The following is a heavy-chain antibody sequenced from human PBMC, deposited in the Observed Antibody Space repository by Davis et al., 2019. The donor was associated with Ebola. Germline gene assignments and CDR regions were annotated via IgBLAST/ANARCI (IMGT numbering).Heavy chain of an antibody. D-gene: IGHD2-2*01. CDR2: IYDSGNT. V-gene: IGHV4-59*01. Sequence: SETLSLTCTVSGGSISSYYWSWIRQPPGKGLEWIGNIYDSGNTNYNPSLMSRVTTSVDTSKNQLSLKLSSVTAADTAVYYCARGLVGYCSSTSCYYFDYWGQGTLVTVSS. CDR3: ARGLVGYCSSTSCYYFDY. J-gene: IGHJ4*02. CDR1: GGSISSYY.